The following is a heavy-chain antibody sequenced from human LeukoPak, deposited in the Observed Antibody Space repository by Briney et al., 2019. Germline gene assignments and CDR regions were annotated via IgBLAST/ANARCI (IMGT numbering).Heavy chain of an antibody. D-gene: IGHD1-26*01. V-gene: IGHV4-4*07. CDR1: GGTISGYT. CDR3: ARGVVGATAFAY. CDR2: IYASGST. Sequence: SETLSLTCTVSGGTISGYTWSWIRQPAGKGLEWIGRIYASGSTNYNPSLQGRVTMSVDTSRGQFFLMVHSVTAADAAVYYCARGVVGATAFAYWGQGTVVTASS. J-gene: IGHJ4*02.